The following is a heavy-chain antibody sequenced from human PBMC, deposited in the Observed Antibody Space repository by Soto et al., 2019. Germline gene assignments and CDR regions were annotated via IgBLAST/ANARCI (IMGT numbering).Heavy chain of an antibody. CDR1: WFTFSSDD. CDR2: IYSGGGI. V-gene: IGHV3-53*01. J-gene: IGHJ5*02. CDR3: ARDLAPSGGSGRSGGWLEP. D-gene: IGHD6-19*01. Sequence: LRLSGXGSWFTFSSDDIIWVLHAPVKVLEWVSCIYSGGGIYYADSVKGRFTISRDNSKNTLYLQVNRLRVEDTAVYYCARDLAPSGGSGRSGGWLEPRGQRTLVTV.